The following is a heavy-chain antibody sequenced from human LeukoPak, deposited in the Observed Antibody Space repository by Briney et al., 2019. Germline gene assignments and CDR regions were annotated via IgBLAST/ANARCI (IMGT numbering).Heavy chain of an antibody. CDR3: ARGYDFWSANNWFDP. Sequence: ALVKVSCKASGFTFTSYGFSWVRQAPGQGPEWMAWISAYNGNTNYAQKFQGRVTMTTDTSTSTAYMELRSLRSDDTAVYYCARGYDFWSANNWFDPWGQGTLVTVSS. J-gene: IGHJ5*02. D-gene: IGHD3-3*01. V-gene: IGHV1-18*01. CDR2: ISAYNGNT. CDR1: GFTFTSYG.